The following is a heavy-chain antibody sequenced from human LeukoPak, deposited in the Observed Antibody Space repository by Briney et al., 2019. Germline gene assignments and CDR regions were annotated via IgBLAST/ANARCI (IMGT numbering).Heavy chain of an antibody. J-gene: IGHJ3*02. V-gene: IGHV1-2*04. D-gene: IGHD3-22*01. CDR2: INPNSGGT. CDR1: GYTFTGYY. CDR3: ARDRASGYHHDAFDI. Sequence: ASVKVSCKASGYTFTGYYMHWVRQAPGQGLEWMGWINPNSGGTNYAQKFQGWVTMTRDTSISTAYMELSRLRSEDTAVYYCARDRASGYHHDAFDIWGQGTMVTVSS.